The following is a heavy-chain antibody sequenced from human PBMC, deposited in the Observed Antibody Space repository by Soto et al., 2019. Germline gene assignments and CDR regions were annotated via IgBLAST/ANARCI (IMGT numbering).Heavy chain of an antibody. J-gene: IGHJ6*03. CDR3: ARERGADYYSLFFIDV. CDR2: MNPTSGNT. V-gene: IGHV1-8*01. CDR1: GYTFTSYD. Sequence: GAAVKVSCKASGYTFTSYDINWVRQATGQGLEWMGWMNPTSGNTGYAQKFQGRVTMTRNTSINTAYMELSGLRSDDTAVYYCARERGADYYSLFFIDVWGKGPPVTGSS.